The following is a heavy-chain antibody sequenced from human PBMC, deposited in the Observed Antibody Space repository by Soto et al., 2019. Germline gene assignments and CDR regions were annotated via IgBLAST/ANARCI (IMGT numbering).Heavy chain of an antibody. V-gene: IGHV1-2*04. CDR1: GYTFTGYY. D-gene: IGHD6-19*01. CDR2: INPNSGGT. Sequence: QVQLVQYGAEVKKPGASVKVSCKASGYTFTGYYMHWVRQAPGLGFEWMGWINPNSGGTNYAQKFQGWVTMTRDTSISTAYMELSRLRSDDTAVYYCARAYSSGWYYWFDPWGQGTLVTVSS. J-gene: IGHJ5*02. CDR3: ARAYSSGWYYWFDP.